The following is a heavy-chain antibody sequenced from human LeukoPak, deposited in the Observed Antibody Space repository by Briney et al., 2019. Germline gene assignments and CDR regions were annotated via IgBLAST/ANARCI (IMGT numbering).Heavy chain of an antibody. J-gene: IGHJ4*01. V-gene: IGHV4-4*07. CDR2: IYVSGST. CDR1: GGSISSYD. Sequence: PSETLSLTCTVSGGSISSYDWSWIRQPAGKGLEWIGRIYVSGSTNYNPSLKSRVTISVDTSKNQFSLKLSSVTAADTAVYYCARLARNYYDTPDYFDYWGHGTLVTVSS. CDR3: ARLARNYYDTPDYFDY. D-gene: IGHD3-22*01.